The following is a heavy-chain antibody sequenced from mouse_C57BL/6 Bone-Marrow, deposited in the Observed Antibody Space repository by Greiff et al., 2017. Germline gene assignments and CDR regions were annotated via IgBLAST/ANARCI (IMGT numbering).Heavy chain of an antibody. J-gene: IGHJ2*01. CDR1: GYTFTSYW. Sequence: VQLQQPGAELVMPGASVKLSCKASGYTFTSYWMPWVKQRPGQGLEWIGAIDPSDSYTNYTQKFKGKSTLTVDKSSSTAYMQLSSLTSEDSAVYYCASGLYGSRGYWGQGTTLTVSS. D-gene: IGHD1-1*01. CDR3: ASGLYGSRGY. CDR2: IDPSDSYT. V-gene: IGHV1-69*01.